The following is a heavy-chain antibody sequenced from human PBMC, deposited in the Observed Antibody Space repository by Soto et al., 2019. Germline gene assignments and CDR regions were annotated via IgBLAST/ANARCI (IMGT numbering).Heavy chain of an antibody. Sequence: SVKVSCKASGGTFSSYAISWVRQAPGQGLEWMGGIIPIFGTANYAQKFQGRVTITADESTSTAYMELSSLRSEDTAVYYCAREGLYYYGSGSYSLVRYYYGMDVWGQGTTVTVSS. D-gene: IGHD3-10*01. CDR3: AREGLYYYGSGSYSLVRYYYGMDV. V-gene: IGHV1-69*13. CDR1: GGTFSSYA. CDR2: IIPIFGTA. J-gene: IGHJ6*02.